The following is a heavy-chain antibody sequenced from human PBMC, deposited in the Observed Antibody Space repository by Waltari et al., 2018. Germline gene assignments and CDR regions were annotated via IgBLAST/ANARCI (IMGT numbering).Heavy chain of an antibody. CDR3: ARHESAHYGGFDS. J-gene: IGHJ4*02. CDR1: GDSITSASY. D-gene: IGHD4-17*01. Sequence: QVQLQESGPGLVKPSETLSLTCAVSGDSITSASYWGWIRPPPGKGLEWIGYVHHFGSSSSNPSLKSRVTMSVDTSKRQFSLNLSSVTAADTAIYYCARHESAHYGGFDSWGRGTLVTVSA. CDR2: VHHFGSS. V-gene: IGHV4-38-2*01.